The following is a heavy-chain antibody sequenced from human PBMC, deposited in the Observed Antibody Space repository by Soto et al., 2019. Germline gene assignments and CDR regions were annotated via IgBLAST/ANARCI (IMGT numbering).Heavy chain of an antibody. D-gene: IGHD3-9*01. CDR3: ARRRKDILTGYAHLNFDL. V-gene: IGHV2-5*02. CDR2: ICCDDDK. J-gene: IGHJ2*01. Sequence: QITLKESGPTRGKPTQTLTLTCTFSGFSLSTSGVGVVWMRQTPGKAPEWLSLICCDDDKHYSPALKSRVTITKDTYKNQVVHTMTNMEPVVTATYYCARRRKDILTGYAHLNFDLWGRGSLVTVSS. CDR1: GFSLSTSGVG.